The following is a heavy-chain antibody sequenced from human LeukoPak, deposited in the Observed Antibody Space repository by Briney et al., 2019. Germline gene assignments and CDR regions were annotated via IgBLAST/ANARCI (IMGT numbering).Heavy chain of an antibody. CDR2: IYYSGST. Sequence: TSETLSLTCTVSGGSISSYYWSWIRQPPGKGLEWIGYIYYSGSTNYNPSLKSRVTISVDTSKNQFSLKLSSVTAADTAVYYCAKWELAKFDPWGQGTLVTVSS. V-gene: IGHV4-59*01. D-gene: IGHD1-26*01. J-gene: IGHJ5*02. CDR3: AKWELAKFDP. CDR1: GGSISSYY.